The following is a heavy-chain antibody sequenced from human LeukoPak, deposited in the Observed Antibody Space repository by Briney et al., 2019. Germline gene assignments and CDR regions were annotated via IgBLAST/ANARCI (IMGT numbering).Heavy chain of an antibody. J-gene: IGHJ5*02. CDR3: ARESDVGSGSYSPYNWFDP. CDR2: IYYSGST. Sequence: SETLSLTCTVSGYSISSGYYWGWIRQPPGKGLEWIGNIYYSGSTYYNPSLKSRVTISVDTSKNQFSLKLSSVTAADTAVYYCARESDVGSGSYSPYNWFDPWGQGTLVTVSS. D-gene: IGHD3-10*01. V-gene: IGHV4-38-2*02. CDR1: GYSISSGYY.